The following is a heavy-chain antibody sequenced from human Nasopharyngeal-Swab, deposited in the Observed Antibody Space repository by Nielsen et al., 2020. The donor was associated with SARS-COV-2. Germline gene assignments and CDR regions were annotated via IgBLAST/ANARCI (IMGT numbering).Heavy chain of an antibody. Sequence: SETLSLACTVSGGSISSYYWSWIRQPPGKGLEWIGYIYYSGSTNYNPSLKSRVTISVDTSKNQFSLKLSSVIAADTAVYYCAREGPYDSSGYYFDYWGQGTLVTVSS. CDR2: IYYSGST. CDR3: AREGPYDSSGYYFDY. J-gene: IGHJ4*02. D-gene: IGHD3-22*01. V-gene: IGHV4-59*01. CDR1: GGSISSYY.